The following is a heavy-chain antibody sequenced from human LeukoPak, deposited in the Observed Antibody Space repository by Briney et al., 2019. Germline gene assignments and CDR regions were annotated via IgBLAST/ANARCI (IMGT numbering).Heavy chain of an antibody. CDR2: VNNDGTGT. V-gene: IGHV3-74*01. J-gene: IGHJ3*02. CDR1: GFSFNSYW. CDR3: ARGGPDHAFDI. D-gene: IGHD1-14*01. Sequence: GGSLRLSCAASGFSFNSYWMYWVRHVPGKGLVWVSRVNNDGTGTTYADSVKGRFTISRDNAKNTVYLQMNSLRDEDTAVYYCARGGPDHAFDIWGQGTVVTVSS.